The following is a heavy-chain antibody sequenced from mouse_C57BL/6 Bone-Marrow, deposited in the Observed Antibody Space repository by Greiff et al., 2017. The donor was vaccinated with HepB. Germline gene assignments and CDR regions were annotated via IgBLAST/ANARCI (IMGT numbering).Heavy chain of an antibody. V-gene: IGHV3-6*01. Sequence: EVQLVESVPGLVKPSQSLSLTCSVTGYSITSGYYWNWIRQFPGNKLEWMGYISYDGSNNYNPSLKNRISITRDTSKNQFFLKLNSVTTEDTATYYCAREGYYYGSSYSAAWFAYWGQGTLVTVSA. CDR1: GYSITSGYY. CDR2: ISYDGSN. J-gene: IGHJ3*01. D-gene: IGHD1-1*01. CDR3: AREGYYYGSSYSAAWFAY.